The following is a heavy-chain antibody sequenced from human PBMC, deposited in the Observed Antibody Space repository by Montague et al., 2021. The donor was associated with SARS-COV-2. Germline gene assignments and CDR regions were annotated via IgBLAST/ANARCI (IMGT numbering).Heavy chain of an antibody. CDR2: IYNGNRT. CDR3: AGDRPGGGRGDPDA. V-gene: IGHV3-66*01. D-gene: IGHD3-10*01. J-gene: IGHJ4*02. CDR1: GFSVSDNY. Sequence: SLRLSCAVSGFSVSDNYMNWVRQAPGKGLEWVSVIYNGNRTYYADFVKGRFTISRDSYKNMLYLQMNSLKAADTALYYCAGDRPGGGRGDPDAWGQGVLVTVSS.